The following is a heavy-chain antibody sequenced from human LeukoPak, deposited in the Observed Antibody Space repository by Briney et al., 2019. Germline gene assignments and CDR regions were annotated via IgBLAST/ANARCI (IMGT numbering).Heavy chain of an antibody. J-gene: IGHJ6*03. D-gene: IGHD3-10*01. CDR2: INSNSADT. CDR3: ARGPYGSGSYSNNYYYYYMDV. V-gene: IGHV1-2*02. Sequence: ASVKVSCKTSGYSFIDYYIHWVRQAPGQGLEWMGWINSNSADTNYAQNFQGRVTMTRDTSISTAYMELSRLRSEDTAVYYCARGPYGSGSYSNNYYYYYMDVWGKGTTVTVSS. CDR1: GYSFIDYY.